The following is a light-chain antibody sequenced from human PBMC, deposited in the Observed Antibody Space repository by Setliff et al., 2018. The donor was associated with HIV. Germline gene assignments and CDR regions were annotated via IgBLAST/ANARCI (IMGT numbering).Light chain of an antibody. CDR2: DVT. CDR1: SSDVGAYNY. CDR3: SSYAGTYIYVL. J-gene: IGLJ2*01. V-gene: IGLV2-11*01. Sequence: QSVLTQPRSVSGSPGQSVSTSCTGTSSDVGAYNYVSWFQQHPGKAPKLIIYDVTKRPSGVPDRFSASKSANTASLTISGLQPEDEADYYCSSYAGTYIYVLFGGGTKVTVL.